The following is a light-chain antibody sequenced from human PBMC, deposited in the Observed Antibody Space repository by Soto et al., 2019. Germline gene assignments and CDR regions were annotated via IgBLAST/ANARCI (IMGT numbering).Light chain of an antibody. J-gene: IGKJ2*01. V-gene: IGKV3-15*01. CDR3: QQGRNCPLT. CDR1: QSISTE. Sequence: EIVMTQSPATLSVSPGERATLSCRASQSISTELAWYQQKPGQPPRLLIYSASTRATCVPARFTGSGSGSEFTLTISVLQSEDFAVYYCQQGRNCPLTFGQGTRLEI. CDR2: SAS.